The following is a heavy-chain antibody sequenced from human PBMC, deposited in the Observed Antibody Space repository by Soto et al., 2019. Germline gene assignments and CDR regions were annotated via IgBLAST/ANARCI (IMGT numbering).Heavy chain of an antibody. CDR3: ARGRVVAATLFGGYYYYYGMDV. V-gene: IGHV4-34*01. CDR1: GGSFSGYY. D-gene: IGHD2-15*01. CDR2: INHSGST. J-gene: IGHJ6*02. Sequence: SETLSLTCAVYGGSFSGYYWSWIRQPPGKGLEWIGEINHSGSTNYSPSLKSRVTISVDTSKNQFSLKLSSVTAADTAVYYCARGRVVAATLFGGYYYYYGMDVWGQGTTVTVSS.